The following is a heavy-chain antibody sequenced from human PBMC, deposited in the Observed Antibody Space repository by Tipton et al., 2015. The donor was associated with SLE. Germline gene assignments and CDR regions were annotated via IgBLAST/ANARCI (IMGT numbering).Heavy chain of an antibody. CDR3: AREAPTYYYDSSGYSSYYYYYMDV. V-gene: IGHV6-1*01. CDR1: GDSVSSNSAA. J-gene: IGHJ6*03. Sequence: GLVKPSQTLSLTCAISGDSVSSNSAAWNWIRQSPSRGLEWLGRTYYRSKWYNDYAVSVKSRMTINPDTSKNQFSLKLSSVTAADTAVYYCAREAPTYYYDSSGYSSYYYYYMDVWGKGTTVTVSS. D-gene: IGHD3-22*01. CDR2: TYYRSKWYN.